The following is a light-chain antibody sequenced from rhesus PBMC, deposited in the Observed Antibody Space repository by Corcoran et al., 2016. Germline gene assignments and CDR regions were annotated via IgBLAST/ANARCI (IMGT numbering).Light chain of an antibody. Sequence: QSVLTQPPSASEAASKSVTMSCSGSTSNIGTNSVSWYQQLPGTAPKLLISENDQRASGVSGRFSGSKSGASASLAIRGLQTEDEADYYCAAWDTSLSGYIFGAGTRLTVL. CDR2: END. V-gene: IGLV1-60*01. CDR1: TSNIGTNS. J-gene: IGLJ1*01. CDR3: AAWDTSLSGYI.